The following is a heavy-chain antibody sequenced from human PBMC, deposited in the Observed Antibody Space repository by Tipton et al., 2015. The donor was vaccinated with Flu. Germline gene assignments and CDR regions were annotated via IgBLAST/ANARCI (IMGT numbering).Heavy chain of an antibody. CDR1: GGSITSSSTY. D-gene: IGHD1-1*01. J-gene: IGHJ4*02. CDR3: ARVWSSFVATASLDY. V-gene: IGHV4-39*07. Sequence: TLSLTCTVSGGSITSSSTYWGWIRQPPGKELEWIGSIHYSGSTYYNPSPASRVIISVDTSKNQFSLKLNSVTAADTAVYYCARVWSSFVATASLDYWGRGTLVTVSS. CDR2: IHYSGST.